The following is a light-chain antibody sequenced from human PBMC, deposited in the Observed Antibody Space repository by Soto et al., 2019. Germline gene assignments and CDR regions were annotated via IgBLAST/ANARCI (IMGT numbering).Light chain of an antibody. V-gene: IGKV1-39*01. CDR2: AAS. CDR1: QSISNH. J-gene: IGKJ5*01. CDR3: QQSYSTIT. Sequence: DIQMTQSPSSLSASVEDRVIITCRASQSISNHLNWYQQKPGKAPKLLIFAASSLQSGVPSRFSGSRSGPDFTLTISSLQPEDFATYYCQQSYSTITFGQGTRLEI.